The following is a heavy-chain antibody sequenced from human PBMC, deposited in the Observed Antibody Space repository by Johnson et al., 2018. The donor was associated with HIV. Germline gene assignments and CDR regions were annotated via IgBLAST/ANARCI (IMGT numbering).Heavy chain of an antibody. CDR2: INTGGGT. Sequence: VQLVESGGGLVQPGGSLRLSCAASGFTVSSNYMRWVRQAPGKGLEWVSVINTGGGTYYADSVKGRFTMSRENSKNTLYLQMNSLRAEDTALYYGARECSGGSCYPLDHYAFDIWGQGTMVTVSS. CDR3: ARECSGGSCYPLDHYAFDI. V-gene: IGHV3-66*02. CDR1: GFTVSSNY. D-gene: IGHD2-15*01. J-gene: IGHJ3*02.